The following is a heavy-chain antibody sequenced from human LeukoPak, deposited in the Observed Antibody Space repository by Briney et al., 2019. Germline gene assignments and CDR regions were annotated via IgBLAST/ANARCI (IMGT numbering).Heavy chain of an antibody. CDR3: AKESSIMTS. D-gene: IGHD3-10*01. CDR2: ISGSGDST. Sequence: GGSLRLSCVGSGFSLSDYWMHWVRQAPGKGLEWVSAISGSGDSTYYADSVKGRFTISRDNSMNTLYLQMNSLRAEDTAVYYCAKESSIMTSWGQGTLVTVSS. CDR1: GFSLSDYW. J-gene: IGHJ5*02. V-gene: IGHV3-23*01.